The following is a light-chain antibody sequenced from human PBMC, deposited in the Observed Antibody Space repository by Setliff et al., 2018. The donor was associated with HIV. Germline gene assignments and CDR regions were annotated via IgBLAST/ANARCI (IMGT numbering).Light chain of an antibody. CDR1: SSDVGGSNY. J-gene: IGLJ1*01. CDR2: DVN. V-gene: IGLV2-14*03. Sequence: QSVLTQPASVSGSPGQSITISCTGTSSDVGGSNYVSWYQQFPGKAPKLILYDVNKRPSGVSSRFSGSKSGNTASLTISGLQAEDEADYYCSSYSSNSTPYVFGSGTKVTVL. CDR3: SSYSSNSTPYV.